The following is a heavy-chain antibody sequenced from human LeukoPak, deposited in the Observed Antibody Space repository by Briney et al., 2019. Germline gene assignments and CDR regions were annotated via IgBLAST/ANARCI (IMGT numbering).Heavy chain of an antibody. CDR3: ARDGAGTRYYYYYYMDV. CDR1: GFTFSSYW. CDR2: IKQDGSEK. Sequence: GGSLRPSCEASGFTFSSYWMSWVRQAPGKGLEWVANIKQDGSEKYYVDSVKGRFTISRDNAKNSLYLQMNSLRAEDTAVYYCARDGAGTRYYYYYYMDVWGKGTTVTISS. D-gene: IGHD6-13*01. V-gene: IGHV3-7*01. J-gene: IGHJ6*03.